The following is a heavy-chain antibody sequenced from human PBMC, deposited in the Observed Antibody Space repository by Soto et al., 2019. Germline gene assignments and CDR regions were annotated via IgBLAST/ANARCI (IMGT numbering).Heavy chain of an antibody. V-gene: IGHV1-58*01. J-gene: IGHJ4*02. CDR2: LDVGSANA. Sequence: QMQLVQSGPEVKKPGTSVKVSCKTSGFTFSSSAVHWVRQARGHRLQWIGWLDVGSANANYAHMLQERLTISMDLSTSTAYMKLGSRLPEYMAVYYCATDVGVDIYGLDRHWRPGTLVTVSS. CDR1: GFTFSSSA. CDR3: ATDVGVDIYGLDRH. D-gene: IGHD4-17*01.